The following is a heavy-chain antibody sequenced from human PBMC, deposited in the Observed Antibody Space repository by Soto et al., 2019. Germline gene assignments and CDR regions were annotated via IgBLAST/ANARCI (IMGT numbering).Heavy chain of an antibody. CDR1: GGSVSSGSYY. Sequence: SETLSLTCTVSGGSVSSGSYYWSWIRQPPGKGLEWIGYIYYSGSTNYNPSLKSRVTISVDTSKNQFSLKLSSVTAADTAVYYCAGGPIAYYYDSSGYNYYYYGMDVWGQGTTVTVSS. CDR2: IYYSGST. CDR3: AGGPIAYYYDSSGYNYYYYGMDV. V-gene: IGHV4-61*01. D-gene: IGHD3-22*01. J-gene: IGHJ6*02.